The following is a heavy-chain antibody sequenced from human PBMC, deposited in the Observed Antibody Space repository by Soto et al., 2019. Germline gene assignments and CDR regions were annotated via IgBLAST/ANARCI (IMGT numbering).Heavy chain of an antibody. Sequence: SETLSLTCAASGGSIRSNNWWSWVRQAPGKGLDWIGEVFHSGTTNYNPSLKSRVTISIDESKNQFSLQLRSVTAADTAVYYCARFVVVPAATHYYFGMDVWGQGTTVTVSS. J-gene: IGHJ6*02. V-gene: IGHV4-4*02. CDR1: GGSIRSNNW. CDR2: VFHSGTT. D-gene: IGHD2-2*01. CDR3: ARFVVVPAATHYYFGMDV.